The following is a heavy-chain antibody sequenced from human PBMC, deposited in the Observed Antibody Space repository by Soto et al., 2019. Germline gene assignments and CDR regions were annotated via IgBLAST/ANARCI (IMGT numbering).Heavy chain of an antibody. D-gene: IGHD5-12*01. CDR1: GYTFTGYY. V-gene: IGHV1-2*02. CDR3: GVLRGYDEVDY. J-gene: IGHJ4*02. Sequence: ASVKVSCKASGYTFTGYYMHWVRQAPGQGLERMGWINPNSGGTNYAQKFQGRVTMTRDTSIRTAYMELSRLRSDDTAVYYCGVLRGYDEVDYWGQGTLVTVSS. CDR2: INPNSGGT.